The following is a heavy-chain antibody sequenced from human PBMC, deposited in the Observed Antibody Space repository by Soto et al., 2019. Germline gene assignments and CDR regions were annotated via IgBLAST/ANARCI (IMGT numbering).Heavy chain of an antibody. CDR2: IYHSGST. CDR1: SGSISSSNW. CDR3: ARIGIPAATLNYYYYYYMDV. J-gene: IGHJ6*03. V-gene: IGHV4-4*02. D-gene: IGHD2-2*01. Sequence: ASETLSLTCAVSSGSISSSNWWSWVRQPPGKGLEWIGEIYHSGSTNYNPSLKSRVTISVDKSKNQFSLKLSSVTAADTAVYYCARIGIPAATLNYYYYYYMDVWGKGTTVTVSS.